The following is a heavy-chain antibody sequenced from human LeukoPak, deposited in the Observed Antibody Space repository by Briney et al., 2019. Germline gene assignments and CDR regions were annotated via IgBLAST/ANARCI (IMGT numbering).Heavy chain of an antibody. CDR1: GFTFSSNA. Sequence: GGPLRLSCAASGFTFSSNAMTWVRQAPGKGLEWVSSIVDSGGVTYYADSVKGRFIISRDNSKNTLYLQMHSLRAEDTAIYYCARGVLVWGQGTLVTVSS. J-gene: IGHJ4*02. CDR3: ARGVLV. CDR2: IVDSGGVT. V-gene: IGHV3-23*01. D-gene: IGHD2/OR15-2a*01.